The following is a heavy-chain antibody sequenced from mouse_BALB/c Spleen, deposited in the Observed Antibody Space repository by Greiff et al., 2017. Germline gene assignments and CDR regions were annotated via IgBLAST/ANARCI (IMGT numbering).Heavy chain of an antibody. CDR1: GYTFTSYW. D-gene: IGHD2-4*01. Sequence: QVQLQQPGAELVKPGAPVKLSCKASGYTFTSYWMNWVKQRPGRGLEWIGRIDPSDSETHYNQKFKDKATLTVDKSSSTAYIQLSSLTSEDSAVYYCARYDYDGNYYAMDDWGQGTSVTVSS. J-gene: IGHJ4*01. CDR2: IDPSDSET. CDR3: ARYDYDGNYYAMDD. V-gene: IGHV1-69*02.